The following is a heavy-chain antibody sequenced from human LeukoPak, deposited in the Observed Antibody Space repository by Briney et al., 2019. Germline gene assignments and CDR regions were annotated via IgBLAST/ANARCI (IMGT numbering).Heavy chain of an antibody. J-gene: IGHJ3*02. V-gene: IGHV4-38-2*02. CDR1: NYSINSGYY. CDR3: AKSNGYGLIDI. D-gene: IGHD3-22*01. CDR2: VYYSGTT. Sequence: SETLSLTCTVSNYSINSGYYWGWVRQSPGKGLEWIGSVYYSGTTYDNPSLKSRVTISLDTSRNQFSLKLNSVTAADTAVYYCAKSNGYGLIDIWGQGTMVTVSS.